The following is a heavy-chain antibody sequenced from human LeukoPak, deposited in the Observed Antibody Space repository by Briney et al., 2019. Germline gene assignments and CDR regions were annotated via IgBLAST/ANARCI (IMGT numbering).Heavy chain of an antibody. V-gene: IGHV5-51*01. Sequence: GESLKISCKGSGYSFSSYWIAWVRQAPGKGLEWMGVIYPRDSRTTYSPSFQGHVTISADKSISTAYLPWSSLKASDTAIYYCARHLSSITSSPNYWGPGTLVTVSS. D-gene: IGHD3-10*01. J-gene: IGHJ4*02. CDR1: GYSFSSYW. CDR3: ARHLSSITSSPNY. CDR2: IYPRDSRT.